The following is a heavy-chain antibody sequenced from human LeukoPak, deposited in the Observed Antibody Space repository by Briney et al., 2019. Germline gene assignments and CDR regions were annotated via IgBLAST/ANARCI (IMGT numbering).Heavy chain of an antibody. V-gene: IGHV3-30-3*01. CDR1: GFTFSSYA. J-gene: IGHJ3*02. D-gene: IGHD5-18*01. CDR2: ISYDGSNK. Sequence: GGSLRLSCAASGFTFSSYAMHWVRQAPGRGLEWVAVISYDGSNKYYPDSVKGRFTISRDNSRNTLYLQMNSLRAEDTAVYYCARGDIQLWSPLDIWGQGTMVTASS. CDR3: ARGDIQLWSPLDI.